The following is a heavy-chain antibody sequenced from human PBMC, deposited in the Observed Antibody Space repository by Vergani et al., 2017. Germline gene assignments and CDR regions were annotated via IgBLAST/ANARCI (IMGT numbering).Heavy chain of an antibody. CDR2: IWYDGRNK. Sequence: QVQLVESGGGVVQPGRSLRLSCAASGFTFSSYGMHWVRQAPGKGLEWVAVIWYDGRNKYYADSVKGRFTISRDNSKNTLYLQMNSLRAEDTAVYYCARSEMATIAFDYWGQGTLVTVSS. D-gene: IGHD5-24*01. CDR1: GFTFSSYG. V-gene: IGHV3-33*01. CDR3: ARSEMATIAFDY. J-gene: IGHJ4*02.